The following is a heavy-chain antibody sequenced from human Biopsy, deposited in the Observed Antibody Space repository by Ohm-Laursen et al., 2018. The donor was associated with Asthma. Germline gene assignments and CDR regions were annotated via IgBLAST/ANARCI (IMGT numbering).Heavy chain of an antibody. CDR3: ARGTIVAGIDY. V-gene: IGHV4-61*01. CDR1: GGSVSSDKYY. J-gene: IGHJ4*02. Sequence: GTLSLTWSVSGGSVSSDKYYWSWIRQPPGKGLEWIAYIFYSGVTNYNPALKSRVAQSIDTSKSQFSLRLNSLSAADTAVYYCARGTIVAGIDYWGRGTLVTVSS. CDR2: IFYSGVT. D-gene: IGHD5-12*01.